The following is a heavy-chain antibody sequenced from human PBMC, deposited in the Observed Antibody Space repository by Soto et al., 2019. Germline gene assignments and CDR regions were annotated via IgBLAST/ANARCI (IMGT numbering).Heavy chain of an antibody. CDR1: GYSFTSYC. CDR3: ARSVVVAATGPCYYYGMDV. J-gene: IGHJ6*02. CDR2: IDPSDSYT. D-gene: IGHD2-15*01. Sequence: LGESMKISCKGSGYSFTSYCIRWVRQMPGKGLEWMGRIDPSDSYTNYSPSFQGHVTISADKSISTAYLQWSSLKASDTALYYCARSVVVAATGPCYYYGMDVWGQGTTVTVPS. V-gene: IGHV5-10-1*01.